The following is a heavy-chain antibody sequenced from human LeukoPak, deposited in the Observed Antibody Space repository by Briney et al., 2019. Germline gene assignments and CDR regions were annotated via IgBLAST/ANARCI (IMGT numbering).Heavy chain of an antibody. J-gene: IGHJ6*03. Sequence: RSGGSPRLSCAASGFTFDDYGLSWVRQAPGKGLEWVSTINWNGGSTGYADSVKGRFTISRDNAKNSLYLQMNSLRAEDTAAYYCARVLRYCSGGNCYSGGLGYMDVWGKGTPVTISS. CDR3: ARVLRYCSGGNCYSGGLGYMDV. D-gene: IGHD2-15*01. V-gene: IGHV3-20*04. CDR1: GFTFDDYG. CDR2: INWNGGST.